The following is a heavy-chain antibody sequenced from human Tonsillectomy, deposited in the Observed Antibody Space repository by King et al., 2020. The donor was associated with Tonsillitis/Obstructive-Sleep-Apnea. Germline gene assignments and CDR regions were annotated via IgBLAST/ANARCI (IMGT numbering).Heavy chain of an antibody. Sequence: QLVQSGGGVVQPGRSLRLSCAASGFTFSSYGMHWVRQAPGKGLEWVAVIWYDGGNKYYADSVKGRFTISRDNSKDTLYLQMNSLRAEDTAVYYCARDGTYYYHYYMDVWGKGTTVTVSS. CDR2: IWYDGGNK. CDR3: ARDGTYYYHYYMDV. CDR1: GFTFSSYG. J-gene: IGHJ6*03. D-gene: IGHD6-13*01. V-gene: IGHV3-33*01.